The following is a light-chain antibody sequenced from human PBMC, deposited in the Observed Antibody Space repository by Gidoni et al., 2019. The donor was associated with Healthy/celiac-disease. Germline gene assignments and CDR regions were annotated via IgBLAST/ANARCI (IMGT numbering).Light chain of an antibody. V-gene: IGKV1-39*01. CDR3: QQSYNTPSLT. J-gene: IGKJ4*01. Sequence: DILMCHTPSSLSPSVGDRVTITCRASQSISSYLYWYQQKPGKAPKLLIYDASSWQTGVPARFSGSGSGTDFTLTISSLQPEDFATYYCQQSYNTPSLTFGGXTKVEIK. CDR2: DAS. CDR1: QSISSY.